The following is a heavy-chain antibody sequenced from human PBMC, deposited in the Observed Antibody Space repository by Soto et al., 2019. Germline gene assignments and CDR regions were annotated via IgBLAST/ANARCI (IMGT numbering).Heavy chain of an antibody. CDR3: ARLQQQLEGDAFDI. D-gene: IGHD6-13*01. CDR1: GGTFSSYA. V-gene: IGHV1-69*13. CDR2: IIPIFGTA. Sequence: ASVKVSCKASGGTFSSYAISWVRQAPGQGLEWMGGIIPIFGTANYAQKFQGRVTITADESTSTAYMELSSLRSEDTAVYYCARLQQQLEGDAFDIWGQGTMVTV. J-gene: IGHJ3*02.